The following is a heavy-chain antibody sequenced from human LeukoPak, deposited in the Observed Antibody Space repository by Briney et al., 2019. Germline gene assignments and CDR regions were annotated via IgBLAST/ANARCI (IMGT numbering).Heavy chain of an antibody. D-gene: IGHD5-24*01. CDR2: IIPIFGTA. J-gene: IGHJ3*02. CDR3: AREMATTHDALDI. CDR1: GGTFSSYA. V-gene: IGHV1-69*05. Sequence: SVKVSCKASGGTFSSYAISWVRQAPGQGLEWMGRIIPIFGTANYAQKFQGRVTITTDESTSTAYMELSSLRSEDTAVYYCAREMATTHDALDIWGQGTMVTVSS.